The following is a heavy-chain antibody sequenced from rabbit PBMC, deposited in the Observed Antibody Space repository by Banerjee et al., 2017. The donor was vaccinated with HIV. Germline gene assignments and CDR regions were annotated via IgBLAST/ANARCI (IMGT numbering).Heavy chain of an antibody. Sequence: QEQLVESGGGLVQPEGSLTLTCTASGFSFSKSYYMCWVRQAPGKGLEWIACIYTGSSGSTYYATWAKGRFTLSKTSSTTVALQMTSLTAADTATYFCARDLAGVIGWNFDLWGQGTLVTVS. CDR2: IYTGSSGST. V-gene: IGHV1S45*01. CDR1: GFSFSKSYY. D-gene: IGHD4-1*01. CDR3: ARDLAGVIGWNFDL. J-gene: IGHJ4*01.